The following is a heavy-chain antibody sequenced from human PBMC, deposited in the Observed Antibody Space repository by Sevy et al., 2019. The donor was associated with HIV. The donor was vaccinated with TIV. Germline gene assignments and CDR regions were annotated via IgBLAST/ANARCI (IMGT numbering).Heavy chain of an antibody. CDR3: AGPTLTYSSGWSYYDH. D-gene: IGHD6-19*01. V-gene: IGHV4-39*01. J-gene: IGHJ4*02. CDR2: IRYTGST. Sequence: SESLSLTCTVSGASISSSGYYWGWIRQPPGKGLEWIASIRYTGSTYYNPSHRSRVTISADAFKNQFSLRLNSVTAADTAVYYCAGPTLTYSSGWSYYDHWGQGTVVIVSS. CDR1: GASISSSGYY.